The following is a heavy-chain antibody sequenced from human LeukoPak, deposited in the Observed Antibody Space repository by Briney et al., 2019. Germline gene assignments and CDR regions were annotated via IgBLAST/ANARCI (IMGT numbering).Heavy chain of an antibody. D-gene: IGHD3-10*01. J-gene: IGHJ4*02. V-gene: IGHV4-31*03. CDR3: ARVYYGSGSYYFNFDY. CDR1: GGSISSGGYH. Sequence: SQTLSLTCTVSGGSISSGGYHWSWIRQHPGKGLEWIGYIYYSGSTYYNPSLKSRVTISVDTSKNQFSLKLSSVTAADTAVYYCARVYYGSGSYYFNFDYWGQGTLVTVSS. CDR2: IYYSGST.